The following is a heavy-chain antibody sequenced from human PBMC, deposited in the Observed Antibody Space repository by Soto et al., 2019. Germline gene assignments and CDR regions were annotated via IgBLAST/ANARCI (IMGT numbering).Heavy chain of an antibody. Sequence: EVQLVESGGGLVQPGGSLRLSCAASGFTVSSNYMSWVRQAPGKGLEWVSVIYSGGSTYYADSVKGRFTISRDNSKNTLYLQMNSLRAEDTAVYYCARVPAGFRFAPWGQGTLVTVSS. CDR3: ARVPAGFRFAP. D-gene: IGHD2-2*01. V-gene: IGHV3-66*01. J-gene: IGHJ5*02. CDR1: GFTVSSNY. CDR2: IYSGGST.